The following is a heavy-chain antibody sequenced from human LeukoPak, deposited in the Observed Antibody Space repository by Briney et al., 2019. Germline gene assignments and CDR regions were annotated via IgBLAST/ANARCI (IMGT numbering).Heavy chain of an antibody. CDR3: ARESIVGATMGY. CDR2: IKQDGSEK. D-gene: IGHD1-26*01. J-gene: IGHJ4*02. CDR1: GFTFSSYW. V-gene: IGHV3-7*05. Sequence: PGRSLRLSRAASGFTFSSYWMSWVRQAPGKGLEWVANIKQDGSEKYYVDSVKGRFTISRDNAKNSLYLQMNSLRAEDTAVYYCARESIVGATMGYWGQGTLVTVSS.